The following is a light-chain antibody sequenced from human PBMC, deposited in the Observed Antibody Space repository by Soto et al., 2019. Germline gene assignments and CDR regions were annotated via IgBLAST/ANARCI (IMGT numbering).Light chain of an antibody. Sequence: QSALTQPRSASGSPGQSVTISCTGTKXDIGVYDFVSWYQHHPGKAPRLIIYEVVQRPSGVPDRFSGSKSGNTASLTVSGLQAADEADYFCKSYAGSNTYVFGSGTKV. CDR3: KSYAGSNTYV. J-gene: IGLJ1*01. V-gene: IGLV2-8*01. CDR2: EVV. CDR1: KXDIGVYDF.